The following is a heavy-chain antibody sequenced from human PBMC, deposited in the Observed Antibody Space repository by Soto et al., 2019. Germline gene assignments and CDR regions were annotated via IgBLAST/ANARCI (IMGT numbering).Heavy chain of an antibody. CDR3: ARDRIAVAGHYGMDV. CDR1: GGTFSSYA. V-gene: IGHV1-69*13. J-gene: IGHJ6*02. D-gene: IGHD6-19*01. CDR2: IIPIFGTA. Sequence: SVKVSCKASGGTFSSYAISWVRQAPGQGLEWMGGIIPIFGTANYAQKFQGRVTITADESTSTAYMELSSLRSEDTAVYYCARDRIAVAGHYGMDVWGQGTTVTVSS.